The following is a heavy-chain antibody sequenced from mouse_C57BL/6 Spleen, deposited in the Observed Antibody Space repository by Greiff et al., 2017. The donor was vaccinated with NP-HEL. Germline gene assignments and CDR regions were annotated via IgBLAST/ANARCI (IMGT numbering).Heavy chain of an antibody. CDR1: GFTFSDYY. Sequence: EVQGVESGGGLVQPGGSLKLSCAASGFTFSDYYMYWVRQTPEKRLEWVAYISNGGGSTYYPDTVKGRFTISRDNAKNTLYLQMSRLKSEDTAMYYCARRGITTVFDYWGQGTTLTVSS. D-gene: IGHD1-1*01. CDR3: ARRGITTVFDY. V-gene: IGHV5-12*01. CDR2: ISNGGGST. J-gene: IGHJ2*01.